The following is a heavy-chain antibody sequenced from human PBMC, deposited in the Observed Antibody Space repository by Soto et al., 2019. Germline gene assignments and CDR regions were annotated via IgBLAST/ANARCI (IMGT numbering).Heavy chain of an antibody. D-gene: IGHD3-22*01. Sequence: GASVKVSCKASGGTFSSYAISWVRQAPGQGLEWMGGIIPIFGTANYAQKFQGRVTITADESTSTAYMELSSLRSEDTAVYYCARVRCYDSKFDPWGQGTLVTVSS. CDR1: GGTFSSYA. J-gene: IGHJ5*02. CDR3: ARVRCYDSKFDP. V-gene: IGHV1-69*13. CDR2: IIPIFGTA.